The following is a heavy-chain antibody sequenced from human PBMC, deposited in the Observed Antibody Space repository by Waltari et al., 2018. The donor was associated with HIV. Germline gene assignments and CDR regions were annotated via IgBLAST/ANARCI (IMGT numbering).Heavy chain of an antibody. CDR1: GYTFTSYD. D-gene: IGHD1-1*01. CDR2: MNPNSGNT. J-gene: IGHJ6*02. V-gene: IGHV1-8*01. CDR3: AARLKLNRPRTRYYGMDV. Sequence: QVQLVQAGAEVKKPGASVKVSCKASGYTFTSYDINWVRQATGQGLEWMGWMNPNSGNTGYAQKFQGRVTMTRNTSISTAYMELSSLRSEDTAVYYCAARLKLNRPRTRYYGMDVWGQGTTVTVSS.